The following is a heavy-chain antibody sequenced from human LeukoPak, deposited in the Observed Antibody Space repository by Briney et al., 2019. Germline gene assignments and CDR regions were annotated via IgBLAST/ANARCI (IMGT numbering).Heavy chain of an antibody. CDR1: GGSFNGYY. CDR2: INHSGST. V-gene: IGHV4-34*01. CDR3: ARNYYDSSGGFDP. D-gene: IGHD3-22*01. J-gene: IGHJ5*02. Sequence: SETLSLTCAVYGGSFNGYYWSWIRQPPGKGLEWIGEINHSGSTNYNPSLKSRVTISVDTSKNQFSLKLSSVTAADTAVYYCARNYYDSSGGFDPWGQGTLVTVSS.